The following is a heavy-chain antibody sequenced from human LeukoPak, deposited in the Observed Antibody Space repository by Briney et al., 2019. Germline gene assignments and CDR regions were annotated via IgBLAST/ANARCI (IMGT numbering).Heavy chain of an antibody. CDR2: INPSGGST. Sequence: GASVKVSCKASGYTFTSYYMHWVRQAPGQGLEWMGIINPSGGSTSYAQKFQGRVTMTRDTSTSTVYMELSSLRSEDTAVYYCAREGTPTVGATVYYYYGMDVWGQGTTVTVSS. CDR1: GYTFTSYY. J-gene: IGHJ6*02. CDR3: AREGTPTVGATVYYYYGMDV. D-gene: IGHD1-26*01. V-gene: IGHV1-46*01.